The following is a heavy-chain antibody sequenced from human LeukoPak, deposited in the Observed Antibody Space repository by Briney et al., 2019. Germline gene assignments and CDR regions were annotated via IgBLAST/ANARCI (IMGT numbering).Heavy chain of an antibody. CDR3: TSESVVPAAMGAFDI. V-gene: IGHV1-46*01. CDR2: INPSGGST. D-gene: IGHD2-2*01. CDR1: GYTFTSYY. J-gene: IGHJ3*02. Sequence: ASVKVSCKASGYTFTSYYMHCVRQAPGQGLEWMGIINPSGGSTSYAQKFQGRVTMTRDTSTSTVYMELSSLRSEDTAVYYCTSESVVPAAMGAFDIWGQGTMVTVSS.